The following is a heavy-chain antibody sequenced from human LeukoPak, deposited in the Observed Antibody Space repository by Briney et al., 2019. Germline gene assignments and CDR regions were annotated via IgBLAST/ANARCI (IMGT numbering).Heavy chain of an antibody. CDR2: IYYSGST. V-gene: IGHV4-39*01. CDR1: GSSITSVSHY. CDR3: ATFYGSGSSGLIDY. Sequence: PSETLSLTCTISGSSITSVSHYWGWIRQPPGKGLEWIGSIYYSGSTYYNPSLKSRVTISVDTSKNQFSLKLSSVTAADTAVYYCATFYGSGSSGLIDYWGQGTLVTVSS. J-gene: IGHJ4*02. D-gene: IGHD3-10*01.